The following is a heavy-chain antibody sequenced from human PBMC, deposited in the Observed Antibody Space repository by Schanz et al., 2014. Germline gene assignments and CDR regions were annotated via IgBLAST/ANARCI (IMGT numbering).Heavy chain of an antibody. V-gene: IGHV1-24*01. CDR3: TKDKSQIAVAGLFDL. J-gene: IGHJ4*02. Sequence: QVQLVQSGAEVKKPGASVKVSCKVSGSIFSKLLMHWVRQGPAKGLEWMGGFDPKKGEAIYAQKFQGRVTMTEDTSTGTAYMELRSLTSEDTALYYCTKDKSQIAVAGLFDLWGQGTLVTVSS. CDR2: FDPKKGEA. CDR1: GSIFSKLL. D-gene: IGHD6-19*01.